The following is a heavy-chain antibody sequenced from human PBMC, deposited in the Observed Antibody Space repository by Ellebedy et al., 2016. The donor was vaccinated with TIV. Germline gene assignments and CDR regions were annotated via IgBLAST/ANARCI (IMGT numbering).Heavy chain of an antibody. Sequence: GGSLRLXXAASGFTFSSYAMHWVRQAPGKGLEWVAVISYDGSNKYYADSVKGRFTISRDNSKNTLYLQMNSLRAEDTAVYYCARDPDGSGSYYDAFDIWGQGTMVTVSS. D-gene: IGHD3-10*01. CDR1: GFTFSSYA. V-gene: IGHV3-30*04. CDR3: ARDPDGSGSYYDAFDI. J-gene: IGHJ3*02. CDR2: ISYDGSNK.